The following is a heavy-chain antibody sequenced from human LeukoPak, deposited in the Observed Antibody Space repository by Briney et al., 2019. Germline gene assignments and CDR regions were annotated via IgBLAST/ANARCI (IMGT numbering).Heavy chain of an antibody. D-gene: IGHD3-9*01. CDR2: VFHSGST. CDR3: ARDLGSYHKYNIMTGYGD. CDR1: GGSISGYY. J-gene: IGHJ4*02. V-gene: IGHV4-59*01. Sequence: SETLSLTCTVSGGSISGYYWSWVRQPPGKGLEWVWGVFHSGSTNYYPSLKSRVIIFVETSKNQFSLRLSSVTAADTAVYYCARDLGSYHKYNIMTGYGDWGQGNLVTVSA.